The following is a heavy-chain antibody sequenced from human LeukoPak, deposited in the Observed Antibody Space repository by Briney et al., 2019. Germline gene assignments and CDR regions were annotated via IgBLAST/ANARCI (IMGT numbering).Heavy chain of an antibody. CDR1: GYSFTSYW. D-gene: IGHD6-13*01. Sequence: GESLKISCKGSGYSFTSYWIGWVRQMPGKGLEWMGIIYPGDSDTRYSPSFRGQVTISADKSISTAYLQWSSLKASDTAMYYCARPSGQQLETVHDAFDIWGQGTMVTVSS. CDR3: ARPSGQQLETVHDAFDI. CDR2: IYPGDSDT. J-gene: IGHJ3*02. V-gene: IGHV5-51*01.